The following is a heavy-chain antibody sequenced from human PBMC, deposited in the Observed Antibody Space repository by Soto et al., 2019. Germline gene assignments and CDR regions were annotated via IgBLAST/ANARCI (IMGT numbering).Heavy chain of an antibody. J-gene: IGHJ4*02. CDR1: GDFINSTSYY. V-gene: IGHV4-39*01. CDR2: IYFSGST. D-gene: IGHD6-13*01. Sequence: LSLTCIVSGDFINSTSYYWGWIRQPPGQGLEWIASIYFSGSTYNNPSLKSRLTVSVDTSKSQFSLKLSSVTAADTALYYCARQRIVAAGTFVDYWGQGSLVTVSS. CDR3: ARQRIVAAGTFVDY.